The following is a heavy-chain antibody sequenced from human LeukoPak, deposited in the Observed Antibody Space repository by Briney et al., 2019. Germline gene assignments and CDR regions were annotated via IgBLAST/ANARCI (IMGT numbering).Heavy chain of an antibody. V-gene: IGHV3-74*01. CDR2: IDSEGISA. Sequence: GGSLRLSCGASGFIFSTYWMHWVRQAPGKGLEWVSHIDSEGISATYGDPAKGRFIMSRDNAKNTVYLQMNSLRAEDTGVYYCTRGTSVVAGIDFWGRGTLVTVSS. D-gene: IGHD6-19*01. J-gene: IGHJ4*02. CDR1: GFIFSTYW. CDR3: TRGTSVVAGIDF.